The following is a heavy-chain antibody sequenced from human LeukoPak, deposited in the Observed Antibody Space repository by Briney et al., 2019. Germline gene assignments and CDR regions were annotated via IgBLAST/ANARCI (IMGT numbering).Heavy chain of an antibody. D-gene: IGHD3-10*01. CDR3: ARDPMVRGPAVDY. Sequence: QTGGSLRLSCAASGFTFSSYWMSWVRQAPGKGLEWVANINQDGGEKYYVDSVKGRFTISRDNAKNSLYLQMNSLRAEDTAVYYCARDPMVRGPAVDYWGQGTLVTVSS. J-gene: IGHJ4*02. CDR2: INQDGGEK. V-gene: IGHV3-7*01. CDR1: GFTFSSYW.